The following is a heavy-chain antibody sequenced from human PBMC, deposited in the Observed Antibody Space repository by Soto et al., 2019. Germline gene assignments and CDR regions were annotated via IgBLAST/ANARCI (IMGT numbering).Heavy chain of an antibody. CDR2: ISSSGGST. CDR1: GFTFSSYA. CDR3: AKYQPMTQPRPYFDY. J-gene: IGHJ4*02. V-gene: IGHV3-23*01. D-gene: IGHD3-22*01. Sequence: GGSLRLSCAASGFTFSSYAMSWVRQAPGKGLEWVSAISSSGGSTFYADSVKGRFTISRDNSRNTLYLQMNSLRAEDTAIYYCAKYQPMTQPRPYFDYWGQGTLVTVSS.